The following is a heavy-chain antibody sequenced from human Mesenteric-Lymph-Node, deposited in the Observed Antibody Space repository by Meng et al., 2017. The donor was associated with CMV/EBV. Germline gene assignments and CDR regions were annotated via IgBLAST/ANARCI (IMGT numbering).Heavy chain of an antibody. J-gene: IGHJ4*02. CDR2: ISGDGSST. Sequence: CAASGFPFNNYWMNWVRQVPGKGLVWVSRISGDGSSTNYADSVTGRFTISRDNAKNTLDLQMNSLRVEDTAVYYCTRSGDGGSYFDYWGQGTLVTVSS. D-gene: IGHD2-15*01. V-gene: IGHV3-74*01. CDR1: GFPFNNYW. CDR3: TRSGDGGSYFDY.